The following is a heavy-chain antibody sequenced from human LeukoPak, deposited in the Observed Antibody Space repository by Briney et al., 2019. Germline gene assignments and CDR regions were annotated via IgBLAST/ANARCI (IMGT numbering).Heavy chain of an antibody. Sequence: SETLSLTCTVSGYSLSSGYYWGWIRPPPGKGLEWIGSIYHSGSTYYNPSLKSRVIISVDTSKNQFSLKLRSVTAAETAMYYCARRFGERLYSNNDAFDSWGQGTLVSVSS. CDR1: GYSLSSGYY. D-gene: IGHD4-11*01. J-gene: IGHJ4*02. CDR3: ARRFGERLYSNNDAFDS. CDR2: IYHSGST. V-gene: IGHV4-38-2*02.